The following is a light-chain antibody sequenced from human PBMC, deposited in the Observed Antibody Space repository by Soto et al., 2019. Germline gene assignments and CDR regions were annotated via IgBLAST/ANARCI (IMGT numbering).Light chain of an antibody. V-gene: IGLV2-23*02. CDR3: CSYAGTSTFV. CDR2: EVS. Sequence: QSALTQPASVSGSPGQSITISCTGTSSDVGSYNLVSWYQQHPGKAPKVMIYEVSKRPSGISYRFSASKSGNTASLTISGLQAEDEADYYCCSYAGTSTFVFGGGTKLTVL. CDR1: SSDVGSYNL. J-gene: IGLJ3*02.